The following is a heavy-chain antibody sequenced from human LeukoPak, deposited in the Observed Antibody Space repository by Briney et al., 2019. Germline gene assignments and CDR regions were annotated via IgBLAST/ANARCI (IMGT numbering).Heavy chain of an antibody. V-gene: IGHV3-23*01. J-gene: IGHJ5*02. Sequence: GGSLRLSCAASGFTFSSYAMSWVRQAPGKGLEWVSAISGSGGSTYYADSVKGRFTISRDNSKNTLYLQMNSLRAEDTAVYYCAKDQISRSYFDWFDPWGQGTLVTVSS. CDR3: AKDQISRSYFDWFDP. CDR2: ISGSGGST. D-gene: IGHD1-26*01. CDR1: GFTFSSYA.